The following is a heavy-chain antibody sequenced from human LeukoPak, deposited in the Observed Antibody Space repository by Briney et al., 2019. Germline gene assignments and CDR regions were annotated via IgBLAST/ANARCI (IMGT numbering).Heavy chain of an antibody. CDR2: ISDTGSTI. CDR1: GFTLSSYS. CDR3: TRRFGS. J-gene: IGHJ4*02. V-gene: IGHV3-48*02. Sequence: GGSLRLSCVASGFTLSSYSMNWVRQAPGKGLEWVSYISDTGSTIAYADSVKGRFTMSSDEAKNSLHLQMNSLRDEDTAVYYCTRRFGSWGQGVLVTVSS.